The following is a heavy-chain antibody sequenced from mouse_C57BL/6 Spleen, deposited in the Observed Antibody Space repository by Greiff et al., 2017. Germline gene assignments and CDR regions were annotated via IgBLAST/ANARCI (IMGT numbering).Heavy chain of an antibody. D-gene: IGHD2-1*01. CDR1: GYTFTSYW. Sequence: QVQLQQSGAELVKPGASVKMSCKASGYTFTSYWITWVKQRPGQGLDWIGEIYPGSGSTNYTEKFKNKATLTVDTSSSTAYMPLSSLTSEDSAVYYGARSHSCNYGCFAYWGQGTLLTVSA. CDR3: ARSHSCNYGCFAY. J-gene: IGHJ3*01. CDR2: IYPGSGST. V-gene: IGHV1-55*01.